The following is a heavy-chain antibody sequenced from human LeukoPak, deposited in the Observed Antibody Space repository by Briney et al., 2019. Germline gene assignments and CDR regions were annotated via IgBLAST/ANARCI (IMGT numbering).Heavy chain of an antibody. V-gene: IGHV4-59*08. CDR1: GGSISSYY. CDR2: IYYSGST. Sequence: SETLSLTCTVSGGSISSYYWSWIRQPPGKGLEWIGYIYYSGSTNYNPSLKSRVTISVDTSKNQFSLKLSSVTAADTAVYYCARSGIDITLARGVIGPFDPWGQGTLVPVSS. D-gene: IGHD3-10*01. J-gene: IGHJ5*02. CDR3: ARSGIDITLARGVIGPFDP.